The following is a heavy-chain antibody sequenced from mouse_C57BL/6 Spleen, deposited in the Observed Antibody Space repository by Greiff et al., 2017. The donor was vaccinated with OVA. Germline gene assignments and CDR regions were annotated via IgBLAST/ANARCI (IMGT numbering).Heavy chain of an antibody. J-gene: IGHJ1*03. D-gene: IGHD1-1*01. CDR3: AKNGRLTTVVEDWYFDV. V-gene: IGHV2-5*01. CDR1: GFSLTSYG. CDR2: IWRGGST. Sequence: QVQLKESGPGLVQPSQSLSITCTVSGFSLTSYGVHWVRQSPGKGLEWLGVIWRGGSTDYNAAFMSRLSITKDNSKSQVFFKMNSLQADDTAIYYWAKNGRLTTVVEDWYFDVWGTGTTVTVSS.